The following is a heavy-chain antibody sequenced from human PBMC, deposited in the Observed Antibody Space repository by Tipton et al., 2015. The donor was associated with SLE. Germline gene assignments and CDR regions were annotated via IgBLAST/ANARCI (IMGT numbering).Heavy chain of an antibody. J-gene: IGHJ5*02. D-gene: IGHD5-18*01. Sequence: TLSLTCTGSGGSISSYYWSWIRQPPGKGLEWIGYIYYSGSTNYNPSLKGRVTISVDTSKNQFSLKLSSVTAADTAVYYCARGEYSYGSWGQGTLVTVSS. CDR2: IYYSGST. CDR1: GGSISSYY. V-gene: IGHV4-59*01. CDR3: ARGEYSYGS.